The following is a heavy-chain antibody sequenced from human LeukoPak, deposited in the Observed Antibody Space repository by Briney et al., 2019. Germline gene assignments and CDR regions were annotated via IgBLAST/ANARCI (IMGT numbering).Heavy chain of an antibody. D-gene: IGHD6-19*01. CDR1: GFTFSSYW. V-gene: IGHV3-7*01. J-gene: IGHJ4*02. Sequence: GGSLRLPCAASGFTFSSYWMSWVRQAPGKGLEWVANIKQDGSEKYYVDSVKGRFTISRDNAKNSLYLQMNSLRAEDTAVYYCARHPLSSGWYGEFYFDYWGQGTLVTVSS. CDR3: ARHPLSSGWYGEFYFDY. CDR2: IKQDGSEK.